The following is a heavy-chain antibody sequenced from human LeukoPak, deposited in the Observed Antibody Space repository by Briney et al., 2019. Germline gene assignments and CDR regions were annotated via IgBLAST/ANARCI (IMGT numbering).Heavy chain of an antibody. CDR3: ARSGWPYYFDY. J-gene: IGHJ4*02. CDR2: IHSDGSST. CDR1: GFTFSSYW. Sequence: GGSLRLSCTASGFTFSSYWMHWVRQAPGKGLVWVSRIHSDGSSTSYADSVRGRFTISRDDAKSTLYLQMNSLRAEDTAVYYCARSGWPYYFDYWGQGTLVTVSS. V-gene: IGHV3-74*01. D-gene: IGHD3-22*01.